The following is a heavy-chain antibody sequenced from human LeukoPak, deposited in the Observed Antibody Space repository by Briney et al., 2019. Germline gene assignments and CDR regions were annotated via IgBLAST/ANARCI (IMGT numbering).Heavy chain of an antibody. Sequence: EGSLRLSCAASGFTFSSYSMNWVRQAPGKGLEWVSYISSASGSIYYADSVKGRFTISRDNAKNSLFLQMNSLRAEDTAVYYCARLPAYCSSTSCYCDYWGQGTLVTVSS. V-gene: IGHV3-48*04. D-gene: IGHD2-2*01. CDR3: ARLPAYCSSTSCYCDY. CDR1: GFTFSSYS. CDR2: ISSASGSI. J-gene: IGHJ4*02.